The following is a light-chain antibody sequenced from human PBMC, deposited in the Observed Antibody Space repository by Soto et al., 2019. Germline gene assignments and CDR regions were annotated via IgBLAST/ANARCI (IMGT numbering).Light chain of an antibody. CDR2: GVS. CDR1: SSDVGGYNY. J-gene: IGLJ1*01. CDR3: TSYTSSSTLV. V-gene: IGLV2-14*01. Sequence: QSALTQPASVSGSPGQSITISCTGTSSDVGGYNYVSWYQQHPGKPPKLMLYGVSYRPSGASNRFSGSKSDNAASLTSSGLQAEDEADYYCTSYTSSSTLVFGTGTKLTVL.